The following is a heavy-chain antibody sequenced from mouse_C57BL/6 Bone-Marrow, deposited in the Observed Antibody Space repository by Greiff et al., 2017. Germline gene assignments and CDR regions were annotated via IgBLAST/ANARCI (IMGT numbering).Heavy chain of an antibody. CDR1: RFTFSSYG. J-gene: IGHJ3*01. CDR2: ISSGGSYT. Sequence: EVKLVESGGDLVKPGGSLKLSCAASRFTFSSYGMSWVRQTPDKRLEWVATISSGGSYTYYPDSVKGRFTISRDNAKNTLYLQMSSLKSEDTAMYYCAKPWFAYWGQGTLVTVSA. CDR3: AKPWFAY. V-gene: IGHV5-6*01.